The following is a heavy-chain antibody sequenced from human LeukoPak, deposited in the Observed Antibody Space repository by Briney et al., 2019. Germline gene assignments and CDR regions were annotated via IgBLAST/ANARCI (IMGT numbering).Heavy chain of an antibody. V-gene: IGHV3-23*01. Sequence: PGGSLRLSCAASGFTFSSYAMCWVRQAPGKGLEWVSAISGSGGSTYYADSVKGRFTISRDNSKNTLYLQMNSLRAEDTAVYYCAKERAPLGYCSSTSCPFDYWGQGTLVTVSS. D-gene: IGHD2-2*01. J-gene: IGHJ4*02. CDR2: ISGSGGST. CDR1: GFTFSSYA. CDR3: AKERAPLGYCSSTSCPFDY.